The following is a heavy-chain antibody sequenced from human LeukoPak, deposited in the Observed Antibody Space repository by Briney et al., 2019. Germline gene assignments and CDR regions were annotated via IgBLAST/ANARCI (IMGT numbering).Heavy chain of an antibody. CDR2: IYSGGST. D-gene: IGHD3-16*02. J-gene: IGHJ4*02. CDR3: ASDDDYVWGSYRSY. Sequence: TGGSLRLSCAASGFTVSSNYMSWVRQAPGKGLERVSVIYSGGSTYYADSVKGRFTISTDNSNNTLYLQMNSLRAEDTAVYYCASDDDYVWGSYRSYWGQGTLVTVSS. CDR1: GFTVSSNY. V-gene: IGHV3-66*02.